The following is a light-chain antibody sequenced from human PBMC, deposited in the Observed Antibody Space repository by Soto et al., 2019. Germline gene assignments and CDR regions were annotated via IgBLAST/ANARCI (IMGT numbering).Light chain of an antibody. CDR3: RSYAGSYTHYV. J-gene: IGLJ1*01. V-gene: IGLV2-11*01. CDR1: SSDVGGYNY. Sequence: QSALTQPRSVSGSPGQSITISCTGTSSDVGGYNYVSWYRQHPGKAPKLMIYDVSKRPSGVPDRFSGSKSGNTGSLTISGRQAEDEADYYCRSYAGSYTHYVFGTGTKLTVL. CDR2: DVS.